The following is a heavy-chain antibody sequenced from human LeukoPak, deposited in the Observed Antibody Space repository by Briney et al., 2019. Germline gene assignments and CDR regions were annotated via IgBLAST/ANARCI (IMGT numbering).Heavy chain of an antibody. CDR1: RFTFSSYW. D-gene: IGHD5-24*01. CDR3: ARSPGDGYNYYFDY. CDR2: INSDGSNT. V-gene: IGHV3-74*01. Sequence: GGSLRLSCAASRFTFSSYWMHWVRQAPGKGLVWVSRINSDGSNTNYADSVKGRFTISRDNAKNTLYVQMNSLRAEDTAVYYCARSPGDGYNYYFDYWGQGTLVTVSS. J-gene: IGHJ4*02.